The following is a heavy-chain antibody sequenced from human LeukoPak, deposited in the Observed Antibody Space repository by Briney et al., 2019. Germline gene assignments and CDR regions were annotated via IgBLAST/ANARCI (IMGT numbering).Heavy chain of an antibody. J-gene: IGHJ3*02. V-gene: IGHV3-20*04. CDR3: ARAKRGSWDDAFDI. CDR2: ISWNGGST. Sequence: GGSLRLSCAASGFTFDDYAMHWVRQAPGKGLEWVSLISWNGGSTGYADSVKGRFTISRDNAKNSLYLQMNSLRAEDTALYYCARAKRGSWDDAFDIWGQGTMVTVSS. CDR1: GFTFDDYA. D-gene: IGHD6-13*01.